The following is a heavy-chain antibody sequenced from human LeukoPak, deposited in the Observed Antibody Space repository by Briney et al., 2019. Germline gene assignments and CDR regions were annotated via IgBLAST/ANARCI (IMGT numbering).Heavy chain of an antibody. Sequence: PSETLSLTCTVAGGSISSSYWSWIRQPPGKGLEWIGYIYYSGSTNYNPSLKSRVTISVDTSKNQFSLKLSSVTAADTAVYYCARAKTSGYSSSLDYWGQGTLVTVSS. CDR1: GGSISSSY. D-gene: IGHD6-13*01. CDR2: IYYSGST. V-gene: IGHV4-59*01. J-gene: IGHJ4*02. CDR3: ARAKTSGYSSSLDY.